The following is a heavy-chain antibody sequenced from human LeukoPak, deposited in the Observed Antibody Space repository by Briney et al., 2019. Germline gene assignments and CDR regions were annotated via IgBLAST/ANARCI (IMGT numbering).Heavy chain of an antibody. CDR2: ISAYNGNT. J-gene: IGHJ6*04. CDR3: ARSGYYGSGSYYRGYYYYGMDV. V-gene: IGHV1-18*04. D-gene: IGHD3-10*01. CDR1: GYTFTSYG. Sequence: ASVKVSCKASGYTFTSYGISWVRQAPGQGLEWMGWISAYNGNTNYAQKLQGRVTMTTDTSTSTAYMELRSLRSDDTAVYYCARSGYYGSGSYYRGYYYYGMDVWGKGITVTVSS.